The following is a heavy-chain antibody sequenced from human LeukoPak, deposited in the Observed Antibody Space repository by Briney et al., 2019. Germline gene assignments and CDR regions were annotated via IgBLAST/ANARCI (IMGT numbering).Heavy chain of an antibody. Sequence: PSETLSLTCAVYGGSCSGYYLSWIRQTPGKGLEWIGEINHSGSTNYNPSLKSRVTISVDTSKNQFSLKVSSVTAADTAVYYCARGWINYDSYYYYKDFWGKGTTVTISS. V-gene: IGHV4-34*01. CDR2: INHSGST. CDR1: GGSCSGYY. D-gene: IGHD3-22*01. CDR3: ARGWINYDSYYYYKDF. J-gene: IGHJ6*03.